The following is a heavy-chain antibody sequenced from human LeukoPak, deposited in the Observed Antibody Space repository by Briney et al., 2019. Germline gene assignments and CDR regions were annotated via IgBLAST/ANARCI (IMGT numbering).Heavy chain of an antibody. CDR2: ISWNSGSI. Sequence: SLRLSCAASGFTFDDYAMHWVRQAPGKGLEWVSGISWNSGSIGYADSVKGRFTISRDNAKNSLYLQMNSLRAEDTALYYCAKEEYSSSGDYWGQGTPVTVSS. V-gene: IGHV3-9*01. J-gene: IGHJ4*02. D-gene: IGHD6-13*01. CDR3: AKEEYSSSGDY. CDR1: GFTFDDYA.